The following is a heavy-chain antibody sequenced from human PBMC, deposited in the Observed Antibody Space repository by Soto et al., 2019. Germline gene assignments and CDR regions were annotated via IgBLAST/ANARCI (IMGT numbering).Heavy chain of an antibody. Sequence: SETLSLTCTVSGFSMSSYYWSWIRQPPGKELEWIGYIYYSGSTNYNPSLKSRVTISVDTSKNQFSLKLSSVTTADTAVYYCARAKRNYYYGMDVWGQGTTVTVSS. CDR3: ARAKRNYYYGMDV. V-gene: IGHV4-59*13. CDR1: GFSMSSYY. D-gene: IGHD6-25*01. CDR2: IYYSGST. J-gene: IGHJ6*02.